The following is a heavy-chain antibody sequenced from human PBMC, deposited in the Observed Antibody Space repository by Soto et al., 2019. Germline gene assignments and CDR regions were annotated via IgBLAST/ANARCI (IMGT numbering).Heavy chain of an antibody. CDR1: GHTFTGYY. D-gene: IGHD3-3*02. CDR3: ARGRAIDVDIYNGFDP. J-gene: IGHJ5*02. V-gene: IGHV1-2*02. CDR2: INHNSGGT. Sequence: QVQLVQSGAEVKKPGASVKISCKASGHTFTGYYIHWVRQSPGQGLEWMGWINHNSGGTDYGQKFRGRVTMTRDTSISTVNMELTRLRSADTAVYYCARGRAIDVDIYNGFDPWGQGTLVTVSS.